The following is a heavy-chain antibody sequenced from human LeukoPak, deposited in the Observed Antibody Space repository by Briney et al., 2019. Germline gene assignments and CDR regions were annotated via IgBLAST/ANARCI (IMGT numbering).Heavy chain of an antibody. CDR1: GFTFSSYG. D-gene: IGHD1-26*01. CDR3: AKDGIGSGGSYNAFDI. CDR2: IWYDGSNK. V-gene: IGHV3-33*06. Sequence: PGGSLRLSCAASGFTFSSYGMHWVRQAPGKGLDWVAVIWYDGSNKYYADSVKGRFTISRDNSKNTLYLQMNSLRAEDTAVYYCAKDGIGSGGSYNAFDIWGQGTMVTVSS. J-gene: IGHJ3*02.